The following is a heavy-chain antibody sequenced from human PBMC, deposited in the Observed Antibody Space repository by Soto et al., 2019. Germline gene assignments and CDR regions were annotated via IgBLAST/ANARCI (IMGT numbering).Heavy chain of an antibody. V-gene: IGHV1-46*03. D-gene: IGHD5-18*01. J-gene: IGHJ6*02. CDR2: INPSGGST. CDR1: GYTLTSYY. CDR3: ARVSETAMGYYYYGMDV. Sequence: QVQLVQSGAEVKKPGASVKVSCKASGYTLTSYYMHWVRQAPGQGLEWMGIINPSGGSTSYAQKWRGRVTVTRETSTSTVYMELSSLRTEDTAVYYCARVSETAMGYYYYGMDVWGQGTTVTVSS.